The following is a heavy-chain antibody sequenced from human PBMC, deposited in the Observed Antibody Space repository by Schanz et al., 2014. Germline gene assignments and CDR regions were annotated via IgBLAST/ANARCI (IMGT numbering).Heavy chain of an antibody. CDR3: ARGIGGYGANNYFDY. V-gene: IGHV1-3*04. CDR1: EYSFTSYS. D-gene: IGHD5-12*01. CDR2: INTGSGDT. J-gene: IGHJ4*01. Sequence: QVHLVQSGAEVKRPGASVKVSCKASEYSFTSYSMHWVRQAPGQRLEWMGWINTGSGDTKYSQNFQGRVTITRDTSASTAYMELSSLRSEDTAVYSCARGIGGYGANNYFDYWGQEPWSPSPQ.